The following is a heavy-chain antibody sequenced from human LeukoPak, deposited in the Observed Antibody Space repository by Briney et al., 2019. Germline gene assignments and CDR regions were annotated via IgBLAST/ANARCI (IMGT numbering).Heavy chain of an antibody. J-gene: IGHJ4*02. CDR2: ISSDGSST. CDR1: GFTFSTYW. V-gene: IGHV3-74*01. CDR3: ARDYGEGGYYFDY. D-gene: IGHD4-17*01. Sequence: GGSLRLSCAASGFTFSTYWMHWVRQAPGKGLVWLSRISSDGSSTNYADSVKGRFTISRDNAKNTLYLQMNSLRAEDTAVYYCARDYGEGGYYFDYWGLGTLVTVSS.